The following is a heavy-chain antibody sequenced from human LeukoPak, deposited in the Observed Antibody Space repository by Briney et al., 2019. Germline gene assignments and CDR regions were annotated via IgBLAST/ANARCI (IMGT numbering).Heavy chain of an antibody. J-gene: IGHJ4*02. D-gene: IGHD3-22*01. CDR1: GFTFSDYY. Sequence: GGSLRLSCAASGFTFSDYYMSWIRQAPGKGLEWVSYISSSGSTIYYADSVKGRFTISRDNAKNSLYLQMHSLKPEDTAFYYCAKDRTGYYDSSAFDYWGQGTLVTVSS. V-gene: IGHV3-11*01. CDR3: AKDRTGYYDSSAFDY. CDR2: ISSSGSTI.